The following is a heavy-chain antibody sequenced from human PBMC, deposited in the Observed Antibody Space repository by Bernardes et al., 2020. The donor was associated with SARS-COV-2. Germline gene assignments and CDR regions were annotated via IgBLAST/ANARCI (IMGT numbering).Heavy chain of an antibody. D-gene: IGHD6-19*01. CDR2: IHYSGST. CDR1: GGSISTYY. V-gene: IGHV4-59*01. J-gene: IGHJ1*01. CDR3: ARGERQWLVSTWVEYFQQ. Sequence: SETLSLTCTVSGGSISTYYWTWIRQPPGKGLEWIGYIHYSGSTKYSPALKGRVTTSVDTAKNQFSLKLTSVTAADTAMYYCARGERQWLVSTWVEYFQQWGQGTLVTVSS.